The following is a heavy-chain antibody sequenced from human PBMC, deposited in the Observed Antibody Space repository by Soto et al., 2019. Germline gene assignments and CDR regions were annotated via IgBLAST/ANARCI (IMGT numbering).Heavy chain of an antibody. CDR2: IIPIFGTA. D-gene: IGHD3-22*01. J-gene: IGHJ6*02. V-gene: IGHV1-69*13. Sequence: SVKVSCKASGGTFSSYAISWARQAPGQGLEWMGGIIPIFGTANYAQKFQGRVTITADESTSTAYMELSSLRSEDTAVYYCARGIGAMIVVASTLNYGMDVWGQGTTVTVSS. CDR1: GGTFSSYA. CDR3: ARGIGAMIVVASTLNYGMDV.